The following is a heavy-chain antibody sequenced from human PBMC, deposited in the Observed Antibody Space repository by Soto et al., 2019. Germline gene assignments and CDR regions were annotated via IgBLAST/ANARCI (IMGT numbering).Heavy chain of an antibody. CDR3: AKGYEVSPPVASAWYSNYLYGVDV. CDR2: ISYDGSEK. Sequence: QVALVESGGGVVRPGRSLRLSCGASGFSFSKYGMHWVRQAPGEGLEWLSLISYDGSEKWYAESVKGRFTISRDNSKNKLYLQMNSLRGDDTAVYFCAKGYEVSPPVASAWYSNYLYGVDVWGRGTTVTVSS. J-gene: IGHJ6*02. D-gene: IGHD6-19*01. CDR1: GFSFSKYG. V-gene: IGHV3-30*18.